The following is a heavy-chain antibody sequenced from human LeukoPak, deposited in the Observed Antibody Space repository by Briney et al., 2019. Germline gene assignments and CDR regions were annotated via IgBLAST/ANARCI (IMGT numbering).Heavy chain of an antibody. Sequence: GGSLRLSCAASGFTFDDYAMHWVRQAPGKGLEWVAVISYDGSNKYYADSEKGRITISRDNSKNMLYLEMSSLRAEDTAVYYCARGSQWLDSWFDCWGQGTLVTVSS. J-gene: IGHJ4*02. CDR3: ARGSQWLDSWFDC. CDR1: GFTFDDYA. V-gene: IGHV3-30-3*01. CDR2: ISYDGSNK. D-gene: IGHD6-19*01.